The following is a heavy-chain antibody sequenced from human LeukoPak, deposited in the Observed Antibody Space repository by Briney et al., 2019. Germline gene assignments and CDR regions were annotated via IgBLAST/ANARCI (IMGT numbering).Heavy chain of an antibody. CDR2: IYYSGST. CDR1: GGSFSGYY. CDR3: ARSGGYYDILTGYYLSWFDP. D-gene: IGHD3-9*01. J-gene: IGHJ5*02. V-gene: IGHV4-34*01. Sequence: KSSETLSLTCAVYGGSFSGYYWSWIRQPPGKGLEWIGSIYYSGSTYYNPSLKSRVTISVDTSKNQFSLKLSSVTAADTAVYYCARSGGYYDILTGYYLSWFDPWGQGTLVTVSS.